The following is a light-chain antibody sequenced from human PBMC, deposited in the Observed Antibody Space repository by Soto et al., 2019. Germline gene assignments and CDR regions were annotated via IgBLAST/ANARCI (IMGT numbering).Light chain of an antibody. CDR2: GAS. J-gene: IGKJ1*01. V-gene: IGKV3-20*01. Sequence: EIFFTPSPVPLAFSPGEGATLPCRAGQSVSSSQLAWYQQKPGQAPRLLVYGASSRATGIPDRFSGSVSGTDFTLAISRMEPEDFAVYYCQQYNNWPWTFGQGTKVDIK. CDR1: QSVSSSQ. CDR3: QQYNNWPWT.